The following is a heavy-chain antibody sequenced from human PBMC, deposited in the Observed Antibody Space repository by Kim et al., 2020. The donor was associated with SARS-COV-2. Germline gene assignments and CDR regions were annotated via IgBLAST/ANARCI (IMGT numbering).Heavy chain of an antibody. D-gene: IGHD3-10*01. Sequence: SETLSLTCTASGGSISSYYWSWIRQPPGKGLEWIGYIYYSGSTNYNPSLKSRVTISVDTSKNQFSLKLSSVTAADTAVYYCARLRITMGHDYWGQGTLVTVSS. J-gene: IGHJ4*02. CDR1: GGSISSYY. CDR3: ARLRITMGHDY. CDR2: IYYSGST. V-gene: IGHV4-59*08.